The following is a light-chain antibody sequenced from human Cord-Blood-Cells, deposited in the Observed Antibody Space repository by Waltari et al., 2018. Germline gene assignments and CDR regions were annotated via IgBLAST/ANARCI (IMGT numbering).Light chain of an antibody. CDR3: QAWDSSTAV. Sequence: SYELTQPPSVSVSPGQTASITCSGDKLGDKYACWYQRKPGPSPVLVIYKDSKRPSGIPERFSGSNSGNTATLTISGTQAMDEADYYCQAWDSSTAVFGGGTKLTVL. V-gene: IGLV3-1*01. J-gene: IGLJ2*01. CDR2: KDS. CDR1: KLGDKY.